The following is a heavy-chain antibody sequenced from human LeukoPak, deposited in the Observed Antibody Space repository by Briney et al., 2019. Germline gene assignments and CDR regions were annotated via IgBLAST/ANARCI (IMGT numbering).Heavy chain of an antibody. J-gene: IGHJ4*02. Sequence: PTETLSLTCAVYGGSFSGYYWSWIRQPPGKGLEWIGEINHSGSTNYNPSLKSRVTISVDTSKNQFSLKLSSVTAADTAVYYCARVHRGYSYGHEDYWGQGTLVTVSS. CDR3: ARVHRGYSYGHEDY. V-gene: IGHV4-34*01. CDR1: GGSFSGYY. D-gene: IGHD5-18*01. CDR2: INHSGST.